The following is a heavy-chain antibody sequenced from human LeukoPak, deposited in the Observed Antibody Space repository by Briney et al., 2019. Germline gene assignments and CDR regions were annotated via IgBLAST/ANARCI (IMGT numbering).Heavy chain of an antibody. CDR2: ISSSGSTI. Sequence: GGSLRLSCAASGFTFSDYYMSWVRQAPGKGLEWVSYISSSGSTIYYADSVKGRFTISRDNAKNSLYLQMNSLRAEDTAVYYCARVVVAAIGGYYYYYMDVWGKGTTVTVSS. J-gene: IGHJ6*03. D-gene: IGHD2-15*01. V-gene: IGHV3-11*04. CDR3: ARVVVAAIGGYYYYYMDV. CDR1: GFTFSDYY.